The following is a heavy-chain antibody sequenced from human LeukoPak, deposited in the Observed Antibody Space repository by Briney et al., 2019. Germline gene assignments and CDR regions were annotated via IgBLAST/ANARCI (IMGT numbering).Heavy chain of an antibody. Sequence: GGSLRLSCAASGFTFSSYAMSWVRQAPGKGLEWVSAISGSGGSTYYADSAKGRFTISRDNAKNSLYLQMNSLRAEDTAVYYCARDLDPLYYYDSSGPDYWGQGTLVTVSS. V-gene: IGHV3-23*01. J-gene: IGHJ4*02. CDR2: ISGSGGST. CDR1: GFTFSSYA. D-gene: IGHD3-22*01. CDR3: ARDLDPLYYYDSSGPDY.